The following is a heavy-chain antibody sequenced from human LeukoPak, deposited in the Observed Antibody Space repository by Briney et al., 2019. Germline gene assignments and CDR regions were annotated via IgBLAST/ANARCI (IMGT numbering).Heavy chain of an antibody. D-gene: IGHD3-3*01. CDR3: ARHHYDFWSGLPYYYYYMDV. Sequence: PSETLSLTCSVSGDSITSTSYYWGWIRQPPEKGLEWIGSVYYTGGTYYSPSLKSRVTISVDTSKNQFSLKLSSVTAADTAVYYCARHHYDFWSGLPYYYYYMDVWGKGTTVTVSS. V-gene: IGHV4-39*01. CDR1: GDSITSTSYY. CDR2: VYYTGGT. J-gene: IGHJ6*03.